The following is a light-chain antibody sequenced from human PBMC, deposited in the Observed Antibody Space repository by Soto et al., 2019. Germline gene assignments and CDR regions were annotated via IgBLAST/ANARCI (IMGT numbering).Light chain of an antibody. CDR2: KAS. CDR3: QQYGSSPT. CDR1: QTISSW. V-gene: IGKV1-5*03. Sequence: DIQMTQSPSTLSGSVGDRVTMTCRASQTISSWLAWYQQKPGKAPKLLIYKASTLKSGVPSRFSGSGSGTEFTLTISSLQPDDFAVYYCQQYGSSPTFGQGTRLEIK. J-gene: IGKJ5*01.